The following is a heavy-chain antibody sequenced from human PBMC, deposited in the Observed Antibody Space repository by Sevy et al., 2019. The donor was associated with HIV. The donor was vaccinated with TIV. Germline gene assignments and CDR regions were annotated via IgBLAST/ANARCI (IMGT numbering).Heavy chain of an antibody. Sequence: ASVKVSCKASGYTFTGYYMHWVRQAPGQGLEWMGWINPNSGGTNYAQKFQGRVTMTRDTSISTAYMELSRLRSDDTAVYYCARERVYCSGGSCKPGGWFDPWAREPWSPSPQ. CDR1: GYTFTGYY. D-gene: IGHD2-15*01. V-gene: IGHV1-2*02. CDR3: ARERVYCSGGSCKPGGWFDP. J-gene: IGHJ5*02. CDR2: INPNSGGT.